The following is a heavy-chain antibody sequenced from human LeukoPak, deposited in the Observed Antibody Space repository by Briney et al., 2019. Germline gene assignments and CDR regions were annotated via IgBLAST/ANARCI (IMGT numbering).Heavy chain of an antibody. Sequence: SVKVSCKASGGTFISYAINWMRQAPAQGLEWMGGIIPIFGTANYAQKFQDRVTITADESTSTAYMELSSLRSEDTAIYYCASRLYCSNTRCRNFPFAYWGQGTLVTVSS. CDR2: IIPIFGTA. CDR3: ASRLYCSNTRCRNFPFAY. J-gene: IGHJ4*02. D-gene: IGHD2-2*01. V-gene: IGHV1-69*01. CDR1: GGTFISYA.